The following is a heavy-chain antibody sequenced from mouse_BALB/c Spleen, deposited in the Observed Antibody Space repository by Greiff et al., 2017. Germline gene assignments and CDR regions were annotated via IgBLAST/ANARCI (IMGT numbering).Heavy chain of an antibody. CDR1: GFTFSSFG. J-gene: IGHJ3*01. V-gene: IGHV5-17*02. D-gene: IGHD2-4*01. CDR3: ARSYYDSAWFAY. CDR2: ISSGSSTI. Sequence: EVMLVESGGGLVQPGGSRKLSCAASGFTFSSFGMHWVRQAPEKGLEWVAYISSGSSTIYYADTVKGRFTISRDNPKNTLFLQMTSLRSEDTAMYYCARSYYDSAWFAYWGQGTLVTVSA.